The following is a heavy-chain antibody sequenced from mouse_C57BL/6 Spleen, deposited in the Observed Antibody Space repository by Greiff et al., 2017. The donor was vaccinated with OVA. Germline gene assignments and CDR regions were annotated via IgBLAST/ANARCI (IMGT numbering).Heavy chain of an antibody. V-gene: IGHV1-7*01. D-gene: IGHD2-4*01. CDR1: GYTLTSYW. CDR3: SSYDYDSAYYSMDY. Sequence: VQLQQSGAELAKPGASVKLSCKASGYTLTSYWMHWVKQRPGQGLEWIGYINPSSGYTKYNQKFKDKATLTADKSSRTAYMQLSSLSYEDSAGYYCSSYDYDSAYYSMDYWGQGTSVTVSS. CDR2: INPSSGYT. J-gene: IGHJ4*01.